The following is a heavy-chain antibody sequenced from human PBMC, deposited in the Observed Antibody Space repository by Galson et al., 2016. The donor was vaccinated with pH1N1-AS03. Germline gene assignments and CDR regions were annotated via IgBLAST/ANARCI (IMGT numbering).Heavy chain of an antibody. V-gene: IGHV1-18*04. D-gene: IGHD2-15*01. CDR1: GYTFSNFG. CDR2: ISPQNGNT. J-gene: IGHJ5*02. CDR3: AGAAPFDP. Sequence: SVKVSCKASGYTFSNFGMSWVRQAPGQGLEWMGWISPQNGNTQYAQRLEGRVTMTTDTSTSTAYMELWSLTYDDTAVYYCAGAAPFDPWAQGTLVTVSS.